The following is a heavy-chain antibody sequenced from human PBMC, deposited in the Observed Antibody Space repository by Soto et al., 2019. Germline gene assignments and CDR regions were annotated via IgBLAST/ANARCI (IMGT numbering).Heavy chain of an antibody. D-gene: IGHD3-22*01. CDR2: IYHSGST. CDR1: GGSISSSNW. Sequence: SETLSLTCAVSGGSISSSNWWSWVRQPPGKGLEWIGEIYHSGSTNYNPSLKSRVTISVDKSKNQFSLKLSSVTAADTAVYYCARGVLEEYYYDSSGYHWFDPWGQGTLVT. J-gene: IGHJ5*02. V-gene: IGHV4-4*02. CDR3: ARGVLEEYYYDSSGYHWFDP.